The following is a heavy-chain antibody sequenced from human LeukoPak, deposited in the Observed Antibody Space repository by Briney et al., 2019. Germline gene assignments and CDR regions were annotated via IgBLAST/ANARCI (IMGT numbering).Heavy chain of an antibody. Sequence: SETLSLTCTVSGGSISSGDYYWSWIRQPPGKGLEWIGYIYYSGSTYYNPSLKSRVTISVDTSKNQFSLKLSSVTAADTAVYYCARVASYYDSSGYLTPYYFDYWGQGTLVTVSS. CDR3: ARVASYYDSSGYLTPYYFDY. J-gene: IGHJ4*02. D-gene: IGHD3-22*01. CDR1: GGSISSGDYY. V-gene: IGHV4-30-4*01. CDR2: IYYSGST.